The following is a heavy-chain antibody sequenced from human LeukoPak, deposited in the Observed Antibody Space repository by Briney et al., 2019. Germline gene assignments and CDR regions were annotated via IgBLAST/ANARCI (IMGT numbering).Heavy chain of an antibody. CDR3: ARGGYYGSGNDFRFDP. Sequence: SETLSLTCAVYGGSFSGYYWSWIRQPPGKGLEWIGEINHSGSTNYNPSLKSRVTISVDTSKSQFSLKLSSVIAADTAIYYCARGGYYGSGNDFRFDPWGQGTLVTVSS. CDR2: INHSGST. V-gene: IGHV4-34*01. D-gene: IGHD3-10*01. J-gene: IGHJ5*02. CDR1: GGSFSGYY.